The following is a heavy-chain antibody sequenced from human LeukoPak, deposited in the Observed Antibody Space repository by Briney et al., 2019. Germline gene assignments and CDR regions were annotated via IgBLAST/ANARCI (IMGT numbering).Heavy chain of an antibody. CDR3: AGLGLELHY. D-gene: IGHD1-7*01. CDR2: ISSSSNYI. J-gene: IGHJ4*02. Sequence: GGSLRLSCAASGFTFSSYSMNWVRQAPGKGLEWVSSISSSSNYIYYADSVKGRFTISRDNAKNSLYLQMSSLRAEDTAVYYCAGLGLELHYWGQGTLVTVSS. V-gene: IGHV3-21*01. CDR1: GFTFSSYS.